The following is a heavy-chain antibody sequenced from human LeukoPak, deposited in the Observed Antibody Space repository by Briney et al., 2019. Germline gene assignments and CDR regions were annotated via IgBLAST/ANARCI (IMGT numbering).Heavy chain of an antibody. D-gene: IGHD3-10*01. CDR2: IYYSGST. CDR3: ARPYYYGSGSYYNTKNWFDP. CDR1: GGSISSSSYY. J-gene: IGHJ5*02. Sequence: PSETLSLTCTVSGGSISSSSYYWGWIRQPPGKGLEWIGSIYYSGSTYYNPSLKSRVTISVGTSKNQFSLKLSSVTAADTAVYYCARPYYYGSGSYYNTKNWFDPWGQGTLVTVSS. V-gene: IGHV4-39*01.